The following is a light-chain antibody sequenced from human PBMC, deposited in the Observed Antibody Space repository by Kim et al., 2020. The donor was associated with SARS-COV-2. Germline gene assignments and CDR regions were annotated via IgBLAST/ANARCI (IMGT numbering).Light chain of an antibody. J-gene: IGLJ3*02. CDR2: GNS. V-gene: IGLV1-40*01. Sequence: PGQRVTISCTGSSSNIGAGYDVHWYQQLPGTAPKLLIYGNSNRLSGVPDRFSGSKSGTSASLAITGLQAEDEADYYCQSYDSSLIVFGGGTQLTVL. CDR1: SSNIGAGYD. CDR3: QSYDSSLIV.